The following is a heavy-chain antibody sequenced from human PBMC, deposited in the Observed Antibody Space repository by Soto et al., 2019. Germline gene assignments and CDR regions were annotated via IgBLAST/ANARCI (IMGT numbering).Heavy chain of an antibody. J-gene: IGHJ4*02. D-gene: IGHD3-9*01. CDR3: ARDPLRYFDWLPPFDY. V-gene: IGHV1-46*03. Sequence: ASVKVSCKASGYTFTSYYMHWVRQAPGQGLEWMGIINPSGGSTSYAQKFQGRVTMTRDTSTSTVYMELSSLRSEDTAVYYCARDPLRYFDWLPPFDYWGQGTLVTVSS. CDR1: GYTFTSYY. CDR2: INPSGGST.